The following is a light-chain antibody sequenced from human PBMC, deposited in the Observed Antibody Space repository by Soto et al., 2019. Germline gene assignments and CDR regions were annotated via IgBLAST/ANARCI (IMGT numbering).Light chain of an antibody. CDR2: EVT. J-gene: IGLJ2*01. Sequence: QSALTQPPSASGSPGQSVTISCTGTSSDVGAYNYVSWYQKHPGKAPKLMLYEVTKRPSGVPDRFSGSKSGSTASLTVSGFQSEDVADCYCSSYAGSKKVFGGATKRSVL. CDR3: SSYAGSKKV. V-gene: IGLV2-8*01. CDR1: SSDVGAYNY.